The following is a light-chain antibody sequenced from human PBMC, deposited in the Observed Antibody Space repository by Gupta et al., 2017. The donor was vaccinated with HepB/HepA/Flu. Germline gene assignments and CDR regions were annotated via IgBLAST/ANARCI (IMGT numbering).Light chain of an antibody. Sequence: QSVLPPPPSASGTPGQRVTISCSGSSSNIGSAYVYWFQHLPGTAPKLLIFRNDQRPSGVPDRFSGSKSATSASLAISGLRAEDEADYYCAAWFGFRSGWVFGGGTKLTVL. CDR2: RND. CDR3: AAWFGFRSGWV. V-gene: IGLV1-47*01. CDR1: SSNIGSAY. J-gene: IGLJ3*02.